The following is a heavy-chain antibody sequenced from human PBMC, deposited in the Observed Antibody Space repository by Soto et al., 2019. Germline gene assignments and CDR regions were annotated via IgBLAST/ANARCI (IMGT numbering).Heavy chain of an antibody. D-gene: IGHD4-17*01. J-gene: IGHJ5*02. CDR1: GGSISSYY. V-gene: IGHV4-59*01. CDR3: ARGPDYGEEDWFDP. Sequence: SETLSLTCTVSGGSISSYYWSWIRQPPGKGLEWIGYIYYSGSTNYNPSLKSRVTISVDTSKNQFSLKLSSVTAADTAVYYCARGPDYGEEDWFDPWGQGTLVTVSS. CDR2: IYYSGST.